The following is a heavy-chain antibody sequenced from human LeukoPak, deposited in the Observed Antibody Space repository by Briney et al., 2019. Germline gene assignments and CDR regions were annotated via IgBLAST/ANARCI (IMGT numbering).Heavy chain of an antibody. Sequence: PGGSLRLSCAGSGFTFSSYWMSWVRQAPGKGLEWVANIKQDGSEKYYVDSVKGRFTISRDNAKNPLYLRMNSLRAEDTAVYYCARGSHAFDIWGQGTMVTVSS. J-gene: IGHJ3*02. CDR1: GFTFSSYW. CDR2: IKQDGSEK. V-gene: IGHV3-7*01. CDR3: ARGSHAFDI.